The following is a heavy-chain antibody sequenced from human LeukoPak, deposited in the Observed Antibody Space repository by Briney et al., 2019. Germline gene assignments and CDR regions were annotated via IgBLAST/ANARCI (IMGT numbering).Heavy chain of an antibody. V-gene: IGHV4-39*07. CDR2: IYHSGRT. CDR1: GGSISGYY. J-gene: IGHJ4*02. D-gene: IGHD3-22*01. CDR3: ARSSGYYHDY. Sequence: SETLSLTCTVSGGSISGYYWGWVRQPPGKGLEWIGTIYHSGRTYYNPSLKSRVTISVDTSKNQFSLKLSSVTAADTAVYYCARSSGYYHDYWGQGTLVTASS.